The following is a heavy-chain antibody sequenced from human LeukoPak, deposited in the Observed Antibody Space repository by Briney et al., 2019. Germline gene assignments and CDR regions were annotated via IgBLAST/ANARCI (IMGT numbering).Heavy chain of an antibody. CDR3: ARDKGGSYILDY. Sequence: PGRSLRLSCAAAGFIFSRYEMNWVRQAQGKVLEWGSYISSSGSTIYYADSVKGRFTISRDNAKNSLYLQMNSLRAEDTAVYYCARDKGGSYILDYWGQGTLVTVSS. CDR2: ISSSGSTI. V-gene: IGHV3-48*03. D-gene: IGHD1-26*01. CDR1: GFIFSRYE. J-gene: IGHJ4*02.